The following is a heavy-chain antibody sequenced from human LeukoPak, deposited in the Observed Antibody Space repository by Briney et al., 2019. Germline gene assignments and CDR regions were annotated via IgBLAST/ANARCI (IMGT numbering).Heavy chain of an antibody. V-gene: IGHV3-30-3*01. CDR1: GFTFSSYA. D-gene: IGHD6-19*01. CDR2: ISYDGSNK. CDR3: ARGLLEAVAVQGPSVAFDI. J-gene: IGHJ3*02. Sequence: GRSLRLSCAASGFTFSSYAMHWVRQAPGKGLEWVAVISYDGSNKYYADSVKGRFTISRDNSKNTLYLQMNSLRAEDTAVYYCARGLLEAVAVQGPSVAFDIWGQGTMVTVSS.